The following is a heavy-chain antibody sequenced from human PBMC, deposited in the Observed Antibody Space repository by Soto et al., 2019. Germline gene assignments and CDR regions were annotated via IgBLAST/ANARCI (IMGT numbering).Heavy chain of an antibody. CDR2: ISSSSSYI. Sequence: GGSLRLSCAASGFTFSSYTMNWVRQAPGKGLEWVSSISSSSSYIYYADSVKGRFTISRDNGKNSLYLQMHSLSAEDTAVYYCAKIDTNLEYFDPWGQGTLVTVSS. J-gene: IGHJ5*02. CDR1: GFTFSSYT. CDR3: AKIDTNLEYFDP. D-gene: IGHD2-8*01. V-gene: IGHV3-21*01.